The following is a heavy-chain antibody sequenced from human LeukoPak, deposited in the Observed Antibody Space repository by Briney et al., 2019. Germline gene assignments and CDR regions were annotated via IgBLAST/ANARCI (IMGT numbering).Heavy chain of an antibody. J-gene: IGHJ4*02. CDR3: ARGLTVTSTKADY. Sequence: GGSLRLSCAASGFTFNDYAMHRVRQAPGKGLVWVSRINSDGSSTSYADSVKGRFTISRDNAKNSLYLQMNSLRAEDAAVYYCARGLTVTSTKADYWGQGTLVTVSS. D-gene: IGHD4-17*01. CDR1: GFTFNDYA. CDR2: INSDGSST. V-gene: IGHV3-74*01.